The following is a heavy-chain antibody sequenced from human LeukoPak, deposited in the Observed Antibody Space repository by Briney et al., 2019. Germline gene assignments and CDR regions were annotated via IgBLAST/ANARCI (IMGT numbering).Heavy chain of an antibody. Sequence: ASVKVSCKASGYTFTGYYMHWVRQAPGQGLEWMGWISAYNGNTNYAQKLQGRVTMTTDTSTSTAYMELRSLRSDDTAVYYCARDKDTIVVVPAATIGFWGQGTLVTVSS. J-gene: IGHJ4*02. CDR3: ARDKDTIVVVPAATIGF. CDR2: ISAYNGNT. CDR1: GYTFTGYY. D-gene: IGHD2-2*01. V-gene: IGHV1-18*04.